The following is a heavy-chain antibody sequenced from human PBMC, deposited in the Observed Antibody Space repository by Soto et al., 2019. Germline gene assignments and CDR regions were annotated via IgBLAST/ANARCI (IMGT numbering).Heavy chain of an antibody. V-gene: IGHV1-2*02. CDR2: IGPESGAT. D-gene: IGHD1-26*01. J-gene: IGHJ4*02. Sequence: ASVKVSCKASGYTFTGHYIHWVRQAPEQGPEWMGEIGPESGATRYAQRFQGRVTMTRDMSITTVYMELNNLSPDDTAVYYCGRGRSGQIVVFYWGXGTPVTVSS. CDR3: GRGRSGQIVVFY. CDR1: GYTFTGHY.